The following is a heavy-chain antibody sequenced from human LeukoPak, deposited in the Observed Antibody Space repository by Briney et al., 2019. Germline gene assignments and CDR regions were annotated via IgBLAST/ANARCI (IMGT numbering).Heavy chain of an antibody. D-gene: IGHD4-11*01. CDR3: AKESPYGNNRLYYFDY. J-gene: IGHJ4*02. CDR2: VATNGGT. Sequence: PGGSLRLSCTASGFAFSSYAMSWVRQAPGKGLEWVSPVATNGGTYYADSVKGRFAISTDNSGNTVYLQLNSLIAEDTAIYYGAKESPYGNNRLYYFDYWGQGTLVTASS. V-gene: IGHV3-23*01. CDR1: GFAFSSYA.